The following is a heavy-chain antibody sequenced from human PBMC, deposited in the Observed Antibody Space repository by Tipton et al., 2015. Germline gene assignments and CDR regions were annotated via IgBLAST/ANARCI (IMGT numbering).Heavy chain of an antibody. D-gene: IGHD6-19*01. J-gene: IGHJ3*02. V-gene: IGHV1-8*01. CDR2: MNPNTGNT. Sequence: QSGPEVKKPGAPVKVSCKASGYTFTSYDLNWVRQATGQGLEWMGWMNPNTGNTGYAQTFQGRVTMTRNTSISTAYMELSSLTSEDTAVYYCASSPALIYSSGWIDAFDSWGQGTMVTVSS. CDR1: GYTFTSYD. CDR3: ASSPALIYSSGWIDAFDS.